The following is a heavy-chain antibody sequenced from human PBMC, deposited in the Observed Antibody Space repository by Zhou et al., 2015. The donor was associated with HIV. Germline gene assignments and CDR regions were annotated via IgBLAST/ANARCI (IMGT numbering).Heavy chain of an antibody. V-gene: IGHV1-69*12. J-gene: IGHJ5*02. CDR1: GGTFSSYA. D-gene: IGHD3-22*01. Sequence: QVQLVQSGAEVKKPGSSVKVSCKASGGTFSSYAISWVRQAPGQGLEWMGGIIPIFGTANYAQKFQGRVTITADESTSTAYMELSSLRSEDTAVYYCARDLLSSAYYYDSSGHNWFDPWGQGTLVTVSS. CDR2: IIPIFGTA. CDR3: ARDLLSSAYYYDSSGHNWFDP.